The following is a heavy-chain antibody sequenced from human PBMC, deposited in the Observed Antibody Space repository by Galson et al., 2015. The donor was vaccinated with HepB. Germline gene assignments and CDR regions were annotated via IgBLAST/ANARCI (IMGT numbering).Heavy chain of an antibody. Sequence: SLRLSCAASGFTFSSYSMNWVRQAPGKGLEWVSSISSSSSYIYYADSVKGRFTISRDNAKNSLYLQMNSLRAEDTAVYYCARSGSYSYWFGLDVWGQGTTVTVSS. CDR2: ISSSSSYI. CDR1: GFTFSSYS. V-gene: IGHV3-21*01. D-gene: IGHD1-26*01. CDR3: ARSGSYSYWFGLDV. J-gene: IGHJ6*02.